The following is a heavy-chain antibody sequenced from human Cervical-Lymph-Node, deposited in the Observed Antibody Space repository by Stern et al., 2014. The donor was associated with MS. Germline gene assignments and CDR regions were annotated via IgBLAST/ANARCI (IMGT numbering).Heavy chain of an antibody. CDR2: ISYDGSNK. CDR1: GFTFSSYA. CDR3: ARDRHSSGYTAFDY. V-gene: IGHV3-30*01. D-gene: IGHD6-19*01. J-gene: IGHJ4*02. Sequence: VQLEESGGGVVQPGRSLRLSCAASGFTFSSYAMHWVRQAPGKGLEWVAVISYDGSNKYYADSVKGRFTISRDNSKNTLYLQMNSLRAEDTAVYYCARDRHSSGYTAFDYWGQGTLVTVSS.